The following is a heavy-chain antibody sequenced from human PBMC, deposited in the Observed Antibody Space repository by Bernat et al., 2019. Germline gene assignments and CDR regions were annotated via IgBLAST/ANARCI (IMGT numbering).Heavy chain of an antibody. V-gene: IGHV3-53*05. Sequence: EVQLVETGGGLIQPGGSLRLSCAASGLTVSSNDMTWVRQAPGKGLEWVSVIHKGGRTYYADSVKGRFTISRDNSKNTLYVEMNSLRAEDTAVYYCARLYYYQMDVWGPGTTVTVSS. CDR1: GLTVSSND. CDR2: IHKGGRT. CDR3: ARLYYYQMDV. J-gene: IGHJ6*02.